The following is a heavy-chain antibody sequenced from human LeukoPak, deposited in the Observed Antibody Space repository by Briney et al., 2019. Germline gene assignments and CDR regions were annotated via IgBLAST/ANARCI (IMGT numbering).Heavy chain of an antibody. V-gene: IGHV4-34*01. CDR3: ARSRSMYYYGSGLLY. CDR1: GGSFSGYY. J-gene: IGHJ4*02. D-gene: IGHD3-10*01. CDR2: INHSGST. Sequence: SETLSLTCAVYGGSFSGYYWSWIRQPPGKGLEWIGEINHSGSTNYNPSLKSRVTISVDTSKNQFSLKLSSVTAADTAVYYCARSRSMYYYGSGLLYWGQGTLVTVSS.